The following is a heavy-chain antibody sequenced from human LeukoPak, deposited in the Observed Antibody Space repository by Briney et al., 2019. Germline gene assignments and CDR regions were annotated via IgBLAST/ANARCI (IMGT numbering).Heavy chain of an antibody. D-gene: IGHD2-15*01. Sequence: PAGTLSLTCAVSGGSISSSNWWSRVRQPPGKGLERIGEIYHTGSTNYSPSLESLATISVDKSENDVSLKQSSVTAADTAVYHCAAAPTLRGEGGDHSNYGMDVWGQGTPVIVSS. CDR2: IYHTGST. CDR3: AAAPTLRGEGGDHSNYGMDV. CDR1: GGSISSSNW. V-gene: IGHV4-4*02. J-gene: IGHJ6*02.